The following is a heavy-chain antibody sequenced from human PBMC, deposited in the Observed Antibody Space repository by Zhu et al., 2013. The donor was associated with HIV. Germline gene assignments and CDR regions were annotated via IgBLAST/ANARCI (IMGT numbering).Heavy chain of an antibody. CDR3: ARDLYCSSTSCYYPALYYYYYYGMDV. D-gene: IGHD2-2*01. CDR2: ISAYNGNT. V-gene: IGHV1-18*04. CDR1: GYTFTSYG. J-gene: IGHJ6*02. Sequence: QVQLVQSGAEVKKPGASVKVSCKASGYTFTSYGISWVRQAPGQGLEWMGWISAYNGNTNYAQKLQGRVTMTTDTSTSTAYMELRSLRSDDTAVYYCARDLYCSSTSCYYPALYYYYYYGMDVWGQGTTVTVSS.